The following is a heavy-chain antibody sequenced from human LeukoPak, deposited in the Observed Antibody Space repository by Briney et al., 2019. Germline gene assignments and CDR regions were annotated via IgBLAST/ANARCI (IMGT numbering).Heavy chain of an antibody. CDR1: GGSFSGYY. V-gene: IGHV4-34*01. CDR3: ARGIGGYYYYMDV. CDR2: INHSGST. Sequence: SETLSLTCAVYGGSFSGYYWSWIRQPPGKGLEWIGEINHSGSTNYNPSLKSRVTISVDTSKNQFSLKLSSVTAADTAVYYCARGIGGYYYYMDVWGKGTTVTVSS. J-gene: IGHJ6*03. D-gene: IGHD2/OR15-2a*01.